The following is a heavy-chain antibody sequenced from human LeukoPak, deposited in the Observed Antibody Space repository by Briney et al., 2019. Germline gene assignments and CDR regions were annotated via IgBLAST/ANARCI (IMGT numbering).Heavy chain of an antibody. J-gene: IGHJ4*02. CDR1: GGPSMGSY. V-gene: IGHV4-34*01. CDR2: INHSGST. Sequence: PSRPFPLTSPAMGGPSMGSYWTGIPQPPGKGLEWIGEINHSGSTNYNPSLKSQVTIPVDTSKNQFSLKLSSVTAADTAVYYCASTRYSYAGDYWGQGTLVTVSS. CDR3: ASTRYSYAGDY. D-gene: IGHD2-2*01.